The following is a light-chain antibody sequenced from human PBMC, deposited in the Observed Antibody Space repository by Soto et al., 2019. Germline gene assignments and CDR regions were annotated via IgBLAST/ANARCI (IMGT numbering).Light chain of an antibody. J-gene: IGKJ1*01. CDR2: GAS. Sequence: EIVLTQSPGTLSLSPGERATLSCRASQSVSSSYLAWYQQKPGQAPRLLIYGASSRATGIPDRFSGSASGTDVTLTISRLEPEDVAVYYCQQYGSSRTFGQGTKVEIK. CDR1: QSVSSSY. V-gene: IGKV3-20*01. CDR3: QQYGSSRT.